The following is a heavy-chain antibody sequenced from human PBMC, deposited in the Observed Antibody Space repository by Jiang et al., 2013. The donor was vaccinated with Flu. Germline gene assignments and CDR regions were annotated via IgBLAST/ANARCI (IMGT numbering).Heavy chain of an antibody. Sequence: SGAEVKKPGASVVVSCKASGYTFITYGITWVRQAPGQGLEWMGWISAYNGNTNYAQKLQGRVTMTTDTSTSTAYMELRSLRSDDTAVYYCARVYYYNYGSGXVAFDIWGQGTIGHRLF. D-gene: IGHD3-10*01. CDR1: GYTFITYG. V-gene: IGHV1-18*04. CDR2: ISAYNGNT. J-gene: IGHJ3*02. CDR3: ARVYYYNYGSGXVAFDI.